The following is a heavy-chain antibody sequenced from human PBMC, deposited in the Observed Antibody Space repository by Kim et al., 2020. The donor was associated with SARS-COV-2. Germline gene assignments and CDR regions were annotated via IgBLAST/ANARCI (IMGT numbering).Heavy chain of an antibody. Sequence: GGSLRLSCAASGFTFSNAWMNWVRQAPGKGLEWVGRIKSTTGGGKTDYDAPGKGRFTISRDDSKNTLYLQMNSLKTEDKAVYYCTTVLQVRITFGGVVGARTVLWGQGTLVTVSS. CDR1: GFTFSNAW. V-gene: IGHV3-15*01. CDR2: IKSTTGGGKT. CDR3: TTVLQVRITFGGVVGARTVL. D-gene: IGHD3-16*02. J-gene: IGHJ4*02.